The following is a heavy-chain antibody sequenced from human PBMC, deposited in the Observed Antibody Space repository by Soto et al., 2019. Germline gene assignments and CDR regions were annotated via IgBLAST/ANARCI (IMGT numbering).Heavy chain of an antibody. V-gene: IGHV4-61*01. CDR2: IYYSGST. D-gene: IGHD3-3*01. CDR3: ARALRFLEWSQDVYYFDY. J-gene: IGHJ4*02. Sequence: SETLSLTCTVSDGYVSSGSHYLSWIRQPPGKGLEWIGYIYYSGSTNYNPSLKSRVTISVDTSKNQFSLKLSSVTAADTAVYYCARALRFLEWSQDVYYFDYWGQGTLVTVSS. CDR1: DGYVSSGSHY.